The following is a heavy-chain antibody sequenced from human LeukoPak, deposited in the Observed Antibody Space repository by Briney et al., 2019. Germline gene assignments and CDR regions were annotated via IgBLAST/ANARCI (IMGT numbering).Heavy chain of an antibody. CDR3: ARESMITFGGVIAKPDY. J-gene: IGHJ4*02. CDR2: IYTSGST. Sequence: PSQTLSLTCTVSGGSISSGSYYWSWIRQPAGMGLEWFGRIYTSGSTNYNPSLKSRVTISVDTSKNQFSLKLSSVTAADTAVYYCARESMITFGGVIAKPDYWGQGTLVTVSS. D-gene: IGHD3-16*02. CDR1: GGSISSGSYY. V-gene: IGHV4-61*02.